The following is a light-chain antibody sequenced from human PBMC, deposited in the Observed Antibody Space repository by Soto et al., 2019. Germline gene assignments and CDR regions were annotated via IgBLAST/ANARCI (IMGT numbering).Light chain of an antibody. CDR2: GGS. V-gene: IGKV3-20*01. J-gene: IGKJ2*01. Sequence: DIVLTQSPGTLSLSPGERATLSCRASQSLTRSYLAWYQQRPGQAPRLLIYGGSSRATGIPDRFSGSGSETDFTLTISRLEPEDFAVYYCQQYDYSPYAFGPGTRLEIK. CDR3: QQYDYSPYA. CDR1: QSLTRSY.